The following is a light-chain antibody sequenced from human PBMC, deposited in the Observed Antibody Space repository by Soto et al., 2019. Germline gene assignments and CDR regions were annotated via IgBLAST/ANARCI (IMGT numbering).Light chain of an antibody. Sequence: QSALTQPPSASGTPGQRVTISCSGSSSNIGSNTVNWYQQLPGTAPKLLIYSNNQRPSGVPDRFSGSKSGTSASLAISGLPSEDEADYYCAVWDDSLNGYVFGTGTKVTVL. CDR3: AVWDDSLNGYV. J-gene: IGLJ1*01. CDR1: SSNIGSNT. V-gene: IGLV1-44*01. CDR2: SNN.